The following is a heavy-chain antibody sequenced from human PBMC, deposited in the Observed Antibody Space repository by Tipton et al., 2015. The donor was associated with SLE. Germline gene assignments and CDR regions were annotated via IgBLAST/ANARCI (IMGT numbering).Heavy chain of an antibody. CDR3: ARGGLGYSYYYYMDV. Sequence: GLVKPSETLSLTCTVSGGSISSYYWSWIRQPPGKGLEWIGYIYYSGSTNYNPSLKSRVTISVDTSKNQFSLKLSSVTAADTAVYYCARGGLGYSYYYYMDVWGKGTTVTVSS. J-gene: IGHJ6*03. CDR2: IYYSGST. CDR1: GGSISSYY. V-gene: IGHV4-59*01. D-gene: IGHD5-18*01.